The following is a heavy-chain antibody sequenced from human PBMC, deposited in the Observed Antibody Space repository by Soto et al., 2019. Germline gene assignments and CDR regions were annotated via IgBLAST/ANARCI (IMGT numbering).Heavy chain of an antibody. V-gene: IGHV4-59*08. Sequence: SETLSLTCTVSSGSISSYYWSWIRQPPGKGPEWIGYIYYSGSTNYNPSLKSRVTISLDTSKNQFSLKLSSVTAADTAVYYCARGPPVRILRFYYYYYMDVWGKGTTVTVSS. D-gene: IGHD3-10*01. J-gene: IGHJ6*03. CDR1: SGSISSYY. CDR2: IYYSGST. CDR3: ARGPPVRILRFYYYYYMDV.